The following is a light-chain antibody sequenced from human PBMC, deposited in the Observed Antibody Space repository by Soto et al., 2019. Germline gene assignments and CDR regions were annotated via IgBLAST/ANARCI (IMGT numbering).Light chain of an antibody. V-gene: IGLV1-40*01. CDR1: SSNIGAGYD. Sequence: QSVLTQPPSVSGAPGQRVTISCTGSSSNIGAGYDVHWYQQLPGTAPKLLIYGNSNRPSGVPDRFSGSKSGTSASLAITGLQAEDEADYYCQSYDSSLSGWFGTGTKVTVL. CDR3: QSYDSSLSGW. J-gene: IGLJ1*01. CDR2: GNS.